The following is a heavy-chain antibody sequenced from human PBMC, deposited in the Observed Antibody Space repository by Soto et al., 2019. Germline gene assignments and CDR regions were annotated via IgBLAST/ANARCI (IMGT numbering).Heavy chain of an antibody. CDR2: INHSGST. J-gene: IGHJ6*02. V-gene: IGHV4-34*01. D-gene: IGHD3-3*01. CDR1: GGSFSGYY. CDR3: ARDRITIFGVVIAYYYGMDV. Sequence: PSETLPLTCAVYGGSFSGYYWSWIRQPPGKGLEWIGEINHSGSTNYNPSLKSRVTISVDTSKNQFSLKLSSVTAADTAVYYCARDRITIFGVVIAYYYGMDVWGQGTTVTVSS.